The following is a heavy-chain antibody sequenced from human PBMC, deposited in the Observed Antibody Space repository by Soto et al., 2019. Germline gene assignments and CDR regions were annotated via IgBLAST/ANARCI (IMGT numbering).Heavy chain of an antibody. CDR2: ISYDGSNK. CDR3: ARVISSSSVPFDY. Sequence: QVQLVESGGGVVQPGRSLRLSCAASGFTFSSYAMHWVRQAPGKGLEWVAVISYDGSNKYHADSVKGRFTISRDNSKNTLYLQMNSLRAEDTAVYYCARVISSSSVPFDYWGQGTLVTVSS. CDR1: GFTFSSYA. J-gene: IGHJ4*02. V-gene: IGHV3-30-3*01. D-gene: IGHD6-13*01.